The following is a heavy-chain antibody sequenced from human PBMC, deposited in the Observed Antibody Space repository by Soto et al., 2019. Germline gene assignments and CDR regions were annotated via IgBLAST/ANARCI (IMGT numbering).Heavy chain of an antibody. V-gene: IGHV3-23*01. D-gene: IGHD6-6*01. CDR2: ISGSGGST. CDR1: GFTFSSYA. J-gene: IGHJ6*03. Sequence: EVQLLESGGGLVQPGGSRRLSCAASGFTFSSYAMSWVRQAPGKGLEWVSAISGSGGSTYYADSVKGRFTISRDNSKNTLYLQMNSLRAEDTAVYYCAKGMYSSSSEGSYYMDVWGKGTTVTVSS. CDR3: AKGMYSSSSEGSYYMDV.